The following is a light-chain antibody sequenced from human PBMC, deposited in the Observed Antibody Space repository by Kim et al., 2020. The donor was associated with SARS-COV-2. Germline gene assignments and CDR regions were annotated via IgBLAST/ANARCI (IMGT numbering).Light chain of an antibody. CDR1: NSDVGTYNL. CDR2: EVN. J-gene: IGLJ3*02. CDR3: SSYAGSGLGV. V-gene: IGLV2-23*02. Sequence: QSALTQPASVSGSPGQSITISCTGTNSDVGTYNLVSWYQQHPGKAPKLMIYEVNNRPSGVSDRFSGSKSGNTASLTISGLQAEDEADYYCSSYAGSGLGVCGGGTKVTVL.